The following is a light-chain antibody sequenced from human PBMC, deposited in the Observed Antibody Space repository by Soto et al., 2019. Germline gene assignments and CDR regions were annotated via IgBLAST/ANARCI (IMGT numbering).Light chain of an antibody. CDR3: CSFAGSYSYV. CDR1: SRGGGRYDY. CDR2: DVT. V-gene: IGLV2-11*01. Sequence: QSVLTQPRSVSASPGQSVTISCTGTSRGGGRYDYVSWYQQHPGKAPNLIVYDVTERPSGLPDRFSGSTSGNTASLTISGLQAEDEADYSCCSFAGSYSYVFGTGTKVTVL. J-gene: IGLJ1*01.